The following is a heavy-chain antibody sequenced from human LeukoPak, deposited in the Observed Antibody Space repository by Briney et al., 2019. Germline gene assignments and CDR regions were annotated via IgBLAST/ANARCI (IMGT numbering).Heavy chain of an antibody. V-gene: IGHV4-30-2*01. D-gene: IGHD1-26*01. Sequence: SETLSLTCTVSGGSISSGGYYWSWIRQPPGKGLEWIGYSHHSGSTYYNPSLKSRVTISVDRSKNQFSLKLISVTAADTAVYFCATGILQGNYWGQGTLVTVSS. CDR3: ATGILQGNY. CDR2: SHHSGST. CDR1: GGSISSGGYY. J-gene: IGHJ4*02.